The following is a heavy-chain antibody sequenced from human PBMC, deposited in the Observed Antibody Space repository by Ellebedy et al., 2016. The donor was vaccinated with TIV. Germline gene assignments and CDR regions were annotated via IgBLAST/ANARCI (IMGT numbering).Heavy chain of an antibody. CDR3: SKREMIRDTTGAPAPLFDL. V-gene: IGHV3-23*01. Sequence: GESLKISCAGSGFTLSDYYMSWVRQAPGKGLEWVSVISGSGDYTNYADSVKGRFPISRDNSKNTLYLQMNSLRAEDTAVYFCSKREMIRDTTGAPAPLFDLWGQGTLVTVSS. CDR1: GFTLSDYY. D-gene: IGHD1-26*01. CDR2: ISGSGDYT. J-gene: IGHJ4*02.